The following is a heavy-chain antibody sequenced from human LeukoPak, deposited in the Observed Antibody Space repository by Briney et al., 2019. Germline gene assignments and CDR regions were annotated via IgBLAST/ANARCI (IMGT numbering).Heavy chain of an antibody. Sequence: QSGGSLRLSCAASGFIFSHYGMHWVRQAPGKGLEWVANIKQDGSEKYYVDSVKGRFTISRDNAKNSLYLQMNSLRAEDTAVYYCARERERGSDYWGQGTLVTVSS. CDR2: IKQDGSEK. CDR3: ARERERGSDY. CDR1: GFIFSHYG. V-gene: IGHV3-7*03. J-gene: IGHJ4*02.